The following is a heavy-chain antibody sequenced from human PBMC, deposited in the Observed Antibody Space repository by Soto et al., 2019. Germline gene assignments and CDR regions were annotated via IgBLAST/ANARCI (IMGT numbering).Heavy chain of an antibody. V-gene: IGHV4-59*01. CDR1: GGSISSYY. D-gene: IGHD6-19*01. CDR2: IYYSGST. J-gene: IGHJ4*02. CDR3: ARDPYSSGWYDY. Sequence: PSETLSLTCTVSGGSISSYYGSWIRQPPGKGLEWIGYIYYSGSTNYNPSLKSRVTMTTDTSTSTAYMELRSLRSDDTAVYYCARDPYSSGWYDYWGQGTLVTVSS.